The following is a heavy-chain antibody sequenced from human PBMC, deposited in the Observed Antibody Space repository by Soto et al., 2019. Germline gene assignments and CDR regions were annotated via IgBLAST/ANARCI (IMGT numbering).Heavy chain of an antibody. Sequence: SETLSLTCTVSGGSMNDYYWSWIRQPAGKGLEWIGRIFTSGNTNYNPSLRSRLTMSVDTSTDQVSLRLTSVTAADTAVYYCASGRLVSRYYGLDVWGQGTTVTVSS. J-gene: IGHJ6*02. D-gene: IGHD6-6*01. CDR1: GGSMNDYY. V-gene: IGHV4-4*07. CDR3: ASGRLVSRYYGLDV. CDR2: IFTSGNT.